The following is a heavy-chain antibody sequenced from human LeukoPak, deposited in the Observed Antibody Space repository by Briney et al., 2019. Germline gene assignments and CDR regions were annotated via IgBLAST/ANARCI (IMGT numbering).Heavy chain of an antibody. D-gene: IGHD3-9*01. V-gene: IGHV4-30-2*05. CDR3: ARGRPTYYDILTGYYLDY. CDR2: IYHSGST. Sequence: SETLSLTCAVSGGSISSGGYSWSWIRQPPGKGLEWIGYIYHSGSTYYNPSLKSRVNISVDTSKNQFSLKLSSVTAADTAVYYCARGRPTYYDILTGYYLDYWGQGTLVTVSS. CDR1: GGSISSGGYS. J-gene: IGHJ4*02.